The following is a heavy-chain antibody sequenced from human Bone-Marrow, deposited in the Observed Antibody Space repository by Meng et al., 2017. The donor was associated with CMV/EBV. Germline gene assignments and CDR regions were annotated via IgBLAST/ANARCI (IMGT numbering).Heavy chain of an antibody. CDR3: ARAPRGITFGGVIGHFDY. J-gene: IGHJ4*02. CDR2: IYSGGSP. Sequence: FPVRSHSMSSVRQAPGQGLEWVSVIYSGGSPSYADSVKGRFTISRDNSKNTLYLQMNSLRAEDTAVYYCARAPRGITFGGVIGHFDYWGQGTLVTVSS. CDR1: FPVRSHS. V-gene: IGHV3-66*02. D-gene: IGHD3-16*02.